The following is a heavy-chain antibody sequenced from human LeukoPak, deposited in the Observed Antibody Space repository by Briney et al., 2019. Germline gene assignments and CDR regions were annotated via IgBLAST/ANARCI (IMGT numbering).Heavy chain of an antibody. D-gene: IGHD3-22*01. J-gene: IGHJ5*02. CDR2: IYYSGST. CDR1: GGSISSSSYY. V-gene: IGHV4-39*07. CDR3: ARPNNDSRGPVFDP. Sequence: SETLSLTCTVSGGSISSSSYYWGWIRQPPGKGLEWIGSIYYSGSTYYNPSLKSRVTISVDTSKNQVSLKLSSVTAADPAVYYCARPNNDSRGPVFDPWGQGTLVTVSS.